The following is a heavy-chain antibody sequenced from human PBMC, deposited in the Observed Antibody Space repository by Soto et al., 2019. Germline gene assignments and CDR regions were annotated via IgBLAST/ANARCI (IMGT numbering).Heavy chain of an antibody. V-gene: IGHV1-46*01. CDR2: INPSGGST. D-gene: IGHD3-10*01. CDR1: GYTFTIYY. CDR3: ARDQLHYFGSGRYYYYGMDV. J-gene: IGHJ6*02. Sequence: ASVKVSCKASGYTFTIYYMHWVRQSPGQGLEWMGIINPSGGSTSYAQKFQGRVTMTRDTSTSTVYMELSSLRSEDTAVYYCARDQLHYFGSGRYYYYGMDVWGQGTTVTVSS.